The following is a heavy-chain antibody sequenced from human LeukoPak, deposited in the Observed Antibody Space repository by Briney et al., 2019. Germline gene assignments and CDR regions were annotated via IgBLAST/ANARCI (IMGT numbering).Heavy chain of an antibody. D-gene: IGHD6-25*01. V-gene: IGHV4-34*01. CDR3: ARGPSSGYLDY. CDR2: INHSGST. J-gene: IGHJ4*02. CDR1: GGSFSGYY. Sequence: SSETLSLTCAVYGGSFSGYYWNWIRQPPGKGLEWIGEINHSGSTNYNPSLKSRVTISADTSKNRFSLKLSSVTAADTGVYYCARGPSSGYLDYWGQGTLVTVSS.